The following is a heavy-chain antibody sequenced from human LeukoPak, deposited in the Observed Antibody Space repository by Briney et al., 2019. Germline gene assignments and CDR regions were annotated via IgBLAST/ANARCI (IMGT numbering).Heavy chain of an antibody. V-gene: IGHV4-59*08. J-gene: IGHJ6*02. Sequence: SETLSLTCTVSGGSLSSYYWSWIRQPPGKGLEWIGYIYYSGSTNYNPSLKSRVTISVDTSKNQFSLKLSSVTAADTAVYYCARHGIAVAGTPADSYYYYYGMDVWGQGTTVTVSS. CDR2: IYYSGST. CDR1: GGSLSSYY. D-gene: IGHD6-19*01. CDR3: ARHGIAVAGTPADSYYYYYGMDV.